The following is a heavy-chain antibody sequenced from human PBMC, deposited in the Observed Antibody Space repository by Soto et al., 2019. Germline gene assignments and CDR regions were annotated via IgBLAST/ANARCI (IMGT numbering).Heavy chain of an antibody. CDR1: GDTISTGGYT. J-gene: IGHJ4*02. D-gene: IGHD3-10*01. Sequence: PSETLSLTCDVSGDTISTGGYTWAWIRQPPGKALEWIGHTYHSGSTNYNPSLKSRVTISVDNSKNQFSLNLNSVTAADTAVYYCATYYGSGYRFDYWGPGALVTVSS. CDR2: TYHSGST. CDR3: ATYYGSGYRFDY. V-gene: IGHV4-30-2*01.